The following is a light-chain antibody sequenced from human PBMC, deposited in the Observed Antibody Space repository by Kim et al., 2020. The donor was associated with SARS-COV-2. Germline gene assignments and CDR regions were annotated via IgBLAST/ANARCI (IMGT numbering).Light chain of an antibody. J-gene: IGLJ3*02. CDR1: SGHSNYA. CDR2: VNSDGSH. V-gene: IGLV4-69*01. CDR3: QTWGTGIGV. Sequence: ASVNLTCTLSSGHSNYAIAWHQQQPEKGPRYLMKVNSDGSHYKGDGIPDRFSGSSSGAERYLTISSLQSEDEADYYCQTWGTGIGVFGGGTQLTVL.